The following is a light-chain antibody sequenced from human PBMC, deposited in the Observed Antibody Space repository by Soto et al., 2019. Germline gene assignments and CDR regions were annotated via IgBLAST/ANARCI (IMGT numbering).Light chain of an antibody. J-gene: IGLJ1*01. Sequence: QSVLTQPPSASGTPGQRVTISCSGSSSNIGSNTVTWFQQLPQRAPKLLIFSNNQRASGVPDRLSGSKSGTSASLAISGLQSEDEADYYCATWADGLNSYVFGTGTKLTVL. CDR1: SSNIGSNT. V-gene: IGLV1-44*01. CDR2: SNN. CDR3: ATWADGLNSYV.